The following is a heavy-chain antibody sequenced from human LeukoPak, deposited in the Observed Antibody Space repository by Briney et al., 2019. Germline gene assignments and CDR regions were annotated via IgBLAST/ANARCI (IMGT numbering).Heavy chain of an antibody. J-gene: IGHJ4*02. CDR1: GFTFSSYW. CDR3: ARDGYDSSGYYYSLHYFDY. V-gene: IGHV3-7*01. D-gene: IGHD3-22*01. CDR2: IKQVGGEK. Sequence: GGSLRLSCAASGFTFSSYWMSWVRQAPGKGLEWVANIKQVGGEKYYVDSVKGRFTISRDNAKNSLYLQMNSLRAEDTAVYYCARDGYDSSGYYYSLHYFDYWGQGTLVTVSS.